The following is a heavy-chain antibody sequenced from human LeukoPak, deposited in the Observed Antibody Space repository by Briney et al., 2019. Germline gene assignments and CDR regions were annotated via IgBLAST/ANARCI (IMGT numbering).Heavy chain of an antibody. CDR2: VNSGGST. D-gene: IGHD4-17*01. J-gene: IGHJ6*02. CDR1: GFIVNDNY. CDR3: TRTYGDYDYYYGMDV. V-gene: IGHV3-66*01. Sequence: GGSLRLSCAASGFIVNDNYMAWVRQAPGKGLEWVSVVNSGGSTSYADSVKDRFTISRDNSKNTLFLQMNSLRAEDTALYYRTRTYGDYDYYYGMDVWGQGTTVTVSS.